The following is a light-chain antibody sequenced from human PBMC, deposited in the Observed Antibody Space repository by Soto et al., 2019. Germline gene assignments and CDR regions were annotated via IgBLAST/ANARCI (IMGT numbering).Light chain of an antibody. Sequence: DIQMTQSPYSLSAFVGDIVTITCRASQSIASYLNWYQRKPGKAPNLLIYAASSLQPGVPSRFSGSGSGTDFTLTISSLQPEDFATYYCQQSYTTAALSFGGGTKVDI. CDR3: QQSYTTAALS. CDR2: AAS. J-gene: IGKJ4*01. CDR1: QSIASY. V-gene: IGKV1-39*01.